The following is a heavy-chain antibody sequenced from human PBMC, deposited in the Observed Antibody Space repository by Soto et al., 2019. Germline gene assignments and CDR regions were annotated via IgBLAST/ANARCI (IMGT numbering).Heavy chain of an antibody. CDR1: GGTFSSYA. CDR3: ARQEGLCGSGGSCYALDY. Sequence: GASVKVSCKASGGTFSSYAISWVRQAPGQGLEWMGGIIPIFGTANYAQKFQGRVTITADESTSTAYMELSSLRSEDTAVYYCARQEGLCGSGGSCYALDYWGQGTLVTVSS. V-gene: IGHV1-69*13. D-gene: IGHD2-15*01. J-gene: IGHJ4*02. CDR2: IIPIFGTA.